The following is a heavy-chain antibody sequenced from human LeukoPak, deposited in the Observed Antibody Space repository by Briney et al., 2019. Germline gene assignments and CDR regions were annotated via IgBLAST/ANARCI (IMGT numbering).Heavy chain of an antibody. CDR2: ITGSGGST. D-gene: IGHD3-3*01. CDR1: GFTFTNSA. J-gene: IGHJ4*02. CDR3: ARPRLEGLGFDY. V-gene: IGHV3-23*01. Sequence: GGSLRLSCAASGFTFTNSAMSWVRQAPGKGLEWVSAITGSGGSTYYAASVKGRFTISRDNSKNTLYLQMNSLRAEDTAVYYCARPRLEGLGFDYWGQGTLVTVSS.